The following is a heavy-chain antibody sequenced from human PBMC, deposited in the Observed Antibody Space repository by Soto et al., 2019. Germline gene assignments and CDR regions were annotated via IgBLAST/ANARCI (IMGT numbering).Heavy chain of an antibody. Sequence: QVQLVESGGGVVQPGRSLRLSCAASGFTFSSYAMHWVRQAPGKGLEWVAVISYDGSNKYYADSVKGRFTISRDNSKNTLYLQMNSLRAEDTAVYYCARGARVARYFDWFTTPGLDYWGQGNLVTVSS. CDR1: GFTFSSYA. CDR3: ARGARVARYFDWFTTPGLDY. CDR2: ISYDGSNK. D-gene: IGHD3-9*01. J-gene: IGHJ4*02. V-gene: IGHV3-30-3*01.